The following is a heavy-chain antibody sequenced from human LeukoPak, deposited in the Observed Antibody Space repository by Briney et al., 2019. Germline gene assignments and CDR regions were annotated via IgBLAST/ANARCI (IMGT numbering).Heavy chain of an antibody. J-gene: IGHJ4*02. CDR3: ARDGEWLLPRGSYFDY. CDR1: GFTFGDYA. V-gene: IGHV3-21*01. CDR2: ISSSSSYI. Sequence: VGSLRLSCTASGFTFGDYAMSWVRQAPGKGLEWVSSISSSSSYIYYADSVKGRFTISRDNAKNSLYLQMNSLRAEDTAVYYCARDGEWLLPRGSYFDYWGQGTLVTVSS. D-gene: IGHD3-3*01.